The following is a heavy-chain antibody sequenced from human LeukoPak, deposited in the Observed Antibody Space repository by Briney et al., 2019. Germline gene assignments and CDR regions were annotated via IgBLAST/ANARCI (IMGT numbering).Heavy chain of an antibody. J-gene: IGHJ4*02. V-gene: IGHV4-38-2*02. D-gene: IGHD2-21*01. CDR2: INHSGST. Sequence: SETLSLTCTVSGYSISSGYYWSWIRQPPGKGLEWIGEINHSGSTNYNPSLKSRVTFSLDTSKNQFSLKLSSVTAADTAVYYCCLGGDFDYWGQGTLVTVSS. CDR3: CLGGDFDY. CDR1: GYSISSGYY.